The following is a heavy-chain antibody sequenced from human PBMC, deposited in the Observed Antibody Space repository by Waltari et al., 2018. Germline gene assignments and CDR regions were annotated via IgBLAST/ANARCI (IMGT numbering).Heavy chain of an antibody. CDR1: GGTFSSYA. CDR3: AISMAGYCSSTSCYNPRYYYGMDG. D-gene: IGHD2-2*02. J-gene: IGHJ6*02. V-gene: IGHV1-69*09. CDR2: SNSDVGRR. Sequence: QVQLVRSGAEVKKPGSSVKVSCKASGGTFSSYAISWVGQAPGQGLEWMGRSNSDVGRRKAAKAVQAEVKIDAEKSTSTADMERGSRRSEDTAVYYCAISMAGYCSSTSCYNPRYYYGMDGWGQGTTVTVSS.